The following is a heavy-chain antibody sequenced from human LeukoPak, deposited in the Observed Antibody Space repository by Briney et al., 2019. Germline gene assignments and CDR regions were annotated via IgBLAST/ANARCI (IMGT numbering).Heavy chain of an antibody. CDR3: ARNYDSSGYYFYYYYYGMDV. D-gene: IGHD3-22*01. V-gene: IGHV1-8*01. CDR1: GYTFTSYE. CDR2: MNPKSGNI. J-gene: IGHJ6*02. Sequence: ASVKVSCKASGYTFTSYEINWVRQATGQGLEWMGWMNPKSGNIAYAQKFQGRGTMTSNTSISTAYMELSSLRSEDTAVYYCARNYDSSGYYFYYYYYGMDVWGQGTTVTVS.